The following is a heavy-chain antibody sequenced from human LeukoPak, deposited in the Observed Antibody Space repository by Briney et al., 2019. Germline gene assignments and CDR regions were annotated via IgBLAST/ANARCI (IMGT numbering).Heavy chain of an antibody. D-gene: IGHD3-9*01. V-gene: IGHV3-64*01. CDR2: ISSNGDGT. Sequence: GGSLRLSCAASGFTFSTYAMYWARQAPGKGLEYVSGISSNGDGTFYANSVKGRFTISRDNSKNPLYLQMGSLRAEDTAVYYCARDRTTTISGIYYGMDVWGQGTTVTGSS. CDR1: GFTFSTYA. J-gene: IGHJ6*02. CDR3: ARDRTTTISGIYYGMDV.